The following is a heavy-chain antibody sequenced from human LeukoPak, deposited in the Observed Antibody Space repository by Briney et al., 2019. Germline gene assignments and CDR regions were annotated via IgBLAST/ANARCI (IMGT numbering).Heavy chain of an antibody. CDR1: GYTFTSYG. D-gene: IGHD2-21*01. J-gene: IGHJ4*02. Sequence: GSSVKVSCKASGYTFTSYGISWVRQAPGQGLEWMGWISAYNGNTNYAQKLQGRVTMTTDTSTSTAYMELRSLRSDDTAVYYCAAILAGDYYFDYWGQGTLVTVSS. CDR2: ISAYNGNT. CDR3: AAILAGDYYFDY. V-gene: IGHV1-18*01.